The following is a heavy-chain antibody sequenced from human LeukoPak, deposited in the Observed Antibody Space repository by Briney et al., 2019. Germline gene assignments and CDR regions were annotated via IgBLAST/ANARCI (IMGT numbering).Heavy chain of an antibody. Sequence: ASVKVSCKVSGYTLTELSMHWVRQAPGKGLEWMGGFDPEDGETIYAQKFQGRVTMTEDTSTDTAYMELSSLRSEDTAVYYCATAPTTQWELSYYFAYWGQGTLVTVSS. V-gene: IGHV1-24*01. J-gene: IGHJ4*02. CDR1: GYTLTELS. D-gene: IGHD1-26*01. CDR3: ATAPTTQWELSYYFAY. CDR2: FDPEDGET.